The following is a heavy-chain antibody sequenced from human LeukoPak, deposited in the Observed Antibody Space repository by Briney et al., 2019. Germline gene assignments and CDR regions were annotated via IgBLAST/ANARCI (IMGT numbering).Heavy chain of an antibody. J-gene: IGHJ4*02. Sequence: GGSLRLSCAASGFTFSSYEMNWVRQAPGKGLEWVSYISSSGSTIYYADSVKGRFTISRDNAKNSLYLQMNSLRAEDTAVYYCASVLRTDGYNIFDYWGQGTLVTVSS. CDR3: ASVLRTDGYNIFDY. D-gene: IGHD5-24*01. CDR2: ISSSGSTI. CDR1: GFTFSSYE. V-gene: IGHV3-48*03.